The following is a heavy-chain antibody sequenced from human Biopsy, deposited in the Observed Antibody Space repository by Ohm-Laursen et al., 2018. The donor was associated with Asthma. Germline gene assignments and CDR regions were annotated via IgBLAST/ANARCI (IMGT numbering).Heavy chain of an antibody. D-gene: IGHD3-22*01. J-gene: IGHJ4*02. V-gene: IGHV3-9*01. CDR2: ISWNSATI. CDR1: GFKFDEYT. Sequence: SLRLSCTASGFKFDEYTMHWARQAPGKGLEWVSGISWNSATIGYADSVEGRFTISRDNAKNSVFLHMDSLRPEDTAFYYCAKVRSDWVITESFDYWGQGVLVTVSS. CDR3: AKVRSDWVITESFDY.